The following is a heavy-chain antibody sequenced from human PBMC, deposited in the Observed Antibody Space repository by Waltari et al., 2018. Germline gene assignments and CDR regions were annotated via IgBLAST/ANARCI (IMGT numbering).Heavy chain of an antibody. J-gene: IGHJ4*02. D-gene: IGHD6-6*01. V-gene: IGHV3-30-3*01. CDR2: ISYDGSNK. Sequence: QVQLVESGGGVVQPGRSLRLSCAASGFTFSSYAMHWVRQAPGKGLECVAVISYDGSNKYYADSVKGRFTISRDNSKNTLYLQMNSLRAEDTAVYYCARDYSSSFDYWGQGTLVTVSS. CDR3: ARDYSSSFDY. CDR1: GFTFSSYA.